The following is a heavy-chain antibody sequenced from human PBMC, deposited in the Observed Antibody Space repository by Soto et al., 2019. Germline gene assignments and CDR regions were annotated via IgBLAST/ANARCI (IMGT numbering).Heavy chain of an antibody. Sequence: EVQLLESGGGLVQPGGSLRLSCAASGFTFSSYAMSWVRQAPGKGLEWVSAISGSGGSTYYADSVKGRFTISRDNSKNTLYLQMNSLRAEDTAVYYCARARYYYDSSGFLGWFDPWGQGTLVTVSS. J-gene: IGHJ5*02. CDR1: GFTFSSYA. CDR2: ISGSGGST. V-gene: IGHV3-23*01. D-gene: IGHD3-22*01. CDR3: ARARYYYDSSGFLGWFDP.